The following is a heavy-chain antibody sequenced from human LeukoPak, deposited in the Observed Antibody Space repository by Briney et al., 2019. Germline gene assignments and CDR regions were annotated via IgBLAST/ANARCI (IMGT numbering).Heavy chain of an antibody. V-gene: IGHV1-18*01. CDR3: VRASYYDSSGYYRI. CDR2: ISAYNGNT. Sequence: ASVKVSCKASGYTFTSYGVSWGLQAPGQGLEWMGWISAYNGNTNYAQKLQDSVPMTTHTSTSTAYMELRSLRSDDTAVYYCVRASYYDSSGYYRIWGQGTMLPVSS. D-gene: IGHD3-22*01. J-gene: IGHJ3*02. CDR1: GYTFTSYG.